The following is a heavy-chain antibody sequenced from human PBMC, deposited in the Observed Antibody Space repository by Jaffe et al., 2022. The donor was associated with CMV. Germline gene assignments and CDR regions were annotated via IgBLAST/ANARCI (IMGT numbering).Heavy chain of an antibody. CDR1: GFTFSSYW. Sequence: EVQLVESGGGLVQPGGSLRLSCAASGFTFSSYWMHWVRQAPGKGLVWVSRINSDGSSTSYADSVKGRFTISRDNAKNTLYLQMNSLRAEDTAVYYCASWSSSSGWYPPFDYWGQGTLVTVSS. CDR3: ASWSSSSGWYPPFDY. V-gene: IGHV3-74*01. D-gene: IGHD6-19*01. J-gene: IGHJ4*02. CDR2: INSDGSST.